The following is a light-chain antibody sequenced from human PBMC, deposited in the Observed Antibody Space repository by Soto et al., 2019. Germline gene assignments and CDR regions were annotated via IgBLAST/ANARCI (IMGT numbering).Light chain of an antibody. V-gene: IGKV3-20*01. CDR1: QIVTGTY. CDR2: GAS. J-gene: IGKJ1*01. CDR3: QKYGSPPTT. Sequence: EIVLTQSPGTLSLSPGERPTVSCRASQIVTGTYLAWYQQKPGQAPRLLIYGASSRAPGMPDRFSGSGSGTDFTLTISRLVPEDFAVYSCQKYGSPPTTFGQGTKAEIK.